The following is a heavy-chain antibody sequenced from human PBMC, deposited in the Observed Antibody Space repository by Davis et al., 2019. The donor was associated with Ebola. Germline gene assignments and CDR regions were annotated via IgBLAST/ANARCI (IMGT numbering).Heavy chain of an antibody. J-gene: IGHJ6*02. Sequence: GESLKISCAGSGFTFSNYAMRWVRQAPGKGLEWISYISHSGSTKYYADSFRGRFTISRDNAKGTLYLEISSLKPGDSAIYYCARDRHKLSTYDALDLWGQGTSVTVSS. V-gene: IGHV3-11*01. D-gene: IGHD4-23*01. CDR2: ISHSGSTK. CDR3: ARDRHKLSTYDALDL. CDR1: GFTFSNYA.